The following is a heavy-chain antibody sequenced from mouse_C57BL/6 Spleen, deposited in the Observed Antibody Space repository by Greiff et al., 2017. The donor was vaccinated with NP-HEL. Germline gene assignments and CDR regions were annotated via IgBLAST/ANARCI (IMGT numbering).Heavy chain of an antibody. V-gene: IGHV3-8*01. D-gene: IGHD1-1*01. CDR3: ARVYGSSYWYFDV. CDR1: GYSITSDY. CDR2: ISYSGST. J-gene: IGHJ1*03. Sequence: EVKLQESGPGLAKPSQTLSLTCSVTGYSITSDYWNWIRKYPGNKLEYMGYISYSGSTYYNPSLKSRISITRDTAKNQYYLQLNSVTTEDTATYYCARVYGSSYWYFDVWGTGTTVTVSS.